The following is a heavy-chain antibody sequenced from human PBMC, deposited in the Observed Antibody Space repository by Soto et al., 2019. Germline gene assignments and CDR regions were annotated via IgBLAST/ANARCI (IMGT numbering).Heavy chain of an antibody. CDR3: ARATDSGSYSFDY. Sequence: SETLSLTCVVSGGSISSGGYYWSWIRQHPGKGLEWIGYIYYSGSTYYNPSLKSRVTISVDTSKNQFSLKLSSVTAADTAVYYCARATDSGSYSFDYWGQGTLVTVSS. V-gene: IGHV4-31*11. J-gene: IGHJ4*02. D-gene: IGHD1-26*01. CDR1: GGSISSGGYY. CDR2: IYYSGST.